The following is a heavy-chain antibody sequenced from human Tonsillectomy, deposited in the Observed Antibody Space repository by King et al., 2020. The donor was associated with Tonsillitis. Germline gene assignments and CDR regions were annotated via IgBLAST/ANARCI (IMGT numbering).Heavy chain of an antibody. Sequence: VQLVESGAEVKKPGASVKVSCKASGYTFTNYDINWVRQATGQGLEWMGWMNPHSGNAGYAQKFQDRVTMTRNTSISTAYIELKSLRSEDTAVYYCARTAGTDYWGQGTLVTVSS. J-gene: IGHJ4*02. V-gene: IGHV1-8*02. CDR2: MNPHSGNA. CDR3: ARTAGTDY. D-gene: IGHD6-19*01. CDR1: GYTFTNYD.